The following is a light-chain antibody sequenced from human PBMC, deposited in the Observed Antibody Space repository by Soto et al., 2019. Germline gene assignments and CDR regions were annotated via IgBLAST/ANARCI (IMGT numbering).Light chain of an antibody. V-gene: IGKV3-20*01. CDR3: QQYVSQ. Sequence: EIVLTQSPGTLSLSPGERATLSCRASQSVSSSYLAWYQQKPGQAPRLLIYGASSRATGIPDRFSGSGSGTDFTLTISRLEPEDFAVYYCQQYVSQFAQGTKVDIK. CDR2: GAS. CDR1: QSVSSSY. J-gene: IGKJ1*01.